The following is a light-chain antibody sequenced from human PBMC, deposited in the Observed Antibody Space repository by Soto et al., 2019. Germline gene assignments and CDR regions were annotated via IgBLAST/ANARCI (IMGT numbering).Light chain of an antibody. CDR2: DVS. CDR3: CSYTSSSTII. CDR1: SSDVGAYDY. Sequence: QSVLTQPASVSGSPGQSVTISCTGTSSDVGAYDYVSWYVQRPGKVPKLIISDVSNRPSGVSSRFSGSKSGNTASLTISGLQPEDEADYYCCSYTSSSTIIFGGGTKLTVL. J-gene: IGLJ2*01. V-gene: IGLV2-14*01.